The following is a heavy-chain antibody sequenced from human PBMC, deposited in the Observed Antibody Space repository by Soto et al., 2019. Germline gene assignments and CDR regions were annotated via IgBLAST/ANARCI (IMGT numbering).Heavy chain of an antibody. CDR1: GGSISSSNW. CDR2: IYHSGST. Sequence: QVQLQESGPGLVKPSGTLSLTCAVSGGSISSSNWWSWVRQSPGKGLEWLGEIYHSGSTNYNPSLKSRVNISVDQSKNQCSLKLTYVTAADTAVYYCAKERGEGYGMDVWGQGTTVTVSS. CDR3: AKERGEGYGMDV. V-gene: IGHV4-4*02. J-gene: IGHJ6*02.